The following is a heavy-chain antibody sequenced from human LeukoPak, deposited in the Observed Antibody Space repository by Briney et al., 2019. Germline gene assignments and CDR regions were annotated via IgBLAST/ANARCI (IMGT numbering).Heavy chain of an antibody. CDR2: IYYSGST. CDR1: GDSISNSAYY. D-gene: IGHD3-16*01. Sequence: PSETLPLTCTVSGDSISNSAYYWGWIRQSPGKGLEWIGNIYYSGSTYYNPSLKSRVTISVDTSKNQFSLKLSSVTAADTAVYYCARGLNWGQGTLVTVSS. CDR3: ARGLN. V-gene: IGHV4-39*01. J-gene: IGHJ4*02.